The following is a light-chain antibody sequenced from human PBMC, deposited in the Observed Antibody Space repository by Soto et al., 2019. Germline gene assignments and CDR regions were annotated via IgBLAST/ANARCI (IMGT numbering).Light chain of an antibody. CDR1: SSDVGAYNY. V-gene: IGLV2-14*01. CDR3: SSYTTSSVL. Sequence: QSALTQPASVSGSPGQSITISCTGTSSDVGAYNYVSWYQQHPGKAPKLMIYEVNNRPSGVSNRFSGSKSGNTASLAISGLQPEDEADYYCSSYTTSSVLFGGGTKLTVL. J-gene: IGLJ2*01. CDR2: EVN.